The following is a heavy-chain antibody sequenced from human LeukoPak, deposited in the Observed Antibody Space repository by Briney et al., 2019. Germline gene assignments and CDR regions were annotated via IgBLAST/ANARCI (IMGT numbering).Heavy chain of an antibody. V-gene: IGHV3-23*01. Sequence: GGSLRLSCAASGFTFSSYAMSWVRQAPGTGLEWVSSISNSGGRTFYTDSVKGRFTISRDNSKITLYLQMNSLRAEDTAVYYCAKEGRVAVSGLYLDHWGQGTLVTVSS. D-gene: IGHD6-19*01. CDR2: ISNSGGRT. CDR1: GFTFSSYA. J-gene: IGHJ4*02. CDR3: AKEGRVAVSGLYLDH.